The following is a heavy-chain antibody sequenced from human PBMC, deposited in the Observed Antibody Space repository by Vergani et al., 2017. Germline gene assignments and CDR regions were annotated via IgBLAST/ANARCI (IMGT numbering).Heavy chain of an antibody. CDR1: GFTFSSYA. J-gene: IGHJ4*02. CDR2: ISGSGGRT. CDR3: SKSYCSSTSCFFDY. D-gene: IGHD2-2*01. Sequence: EVQLLESGGGLVQPGGSLRLSCAASGFTFSSYAMSLVRQAPGTGLEWVSAISGSGGRTYYADSVKGRFTISRDNSKNTLYLQMNSLRAEDTAVYYCSKSYCSSTSCFFDYWGQGTLVTVSS. V-gene: IGHV3-23*01.